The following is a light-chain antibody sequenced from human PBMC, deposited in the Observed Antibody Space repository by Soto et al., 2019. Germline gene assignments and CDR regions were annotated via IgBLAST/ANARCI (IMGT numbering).Light chain of an antibody. CDR1: QGINKF. CDR2: GSS. V-gene: IGKV1-9*01. CDR3: KQLNNFRFH. Sequence: IQLTQSPSSLSASVGDRVTITCWASQGINKFLAWYQQRPGKAPQLLVYGSSTLHSGVPSRFSGRGSGTDFTLTNSSLQPEDFATYYCKQLNNFRFHFGQGTKLDLK. J-gene: IGKJ2*01.